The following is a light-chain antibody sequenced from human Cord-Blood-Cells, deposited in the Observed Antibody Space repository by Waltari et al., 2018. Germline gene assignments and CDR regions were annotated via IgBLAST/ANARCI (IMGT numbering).Light chain of an antibody. CDR2: GKN. CDR3: NSRDSSGNV. Sequence: SSELTQDPAVSVALGQTVGITCQGDSLRSYYASWYQQKPGQAPVLVIYGKNNRPSGIPDRFSGSSSGNTASLTITGAQAEDEADYYCNSRDSSGNVFGGGTKLTVL. CDR1: SLRSYY. V-gene: IGLV3-19*01. J-gene: IGLJ2*01.